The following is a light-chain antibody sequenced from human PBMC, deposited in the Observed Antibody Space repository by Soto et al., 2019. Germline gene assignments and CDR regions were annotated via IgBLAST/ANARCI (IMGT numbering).Light chain of an antibody. Sequence: QSVLTQPASVSGSPGQSITISCTGTSSDIGRYNYVSWYQQHPGKAPKLMIYEVSNRPSGVSNRFSGSKSGNTASLTISGLRAEDEADYYCSSYTTSSTLWVFGGGTKLTVL. V-gene: IGLV2-14*01. CDR2: EVS. CDR3: SSYTTSSTLWV. CDR1: SSDIGRYNY. J-gene: IGLJ3*02.